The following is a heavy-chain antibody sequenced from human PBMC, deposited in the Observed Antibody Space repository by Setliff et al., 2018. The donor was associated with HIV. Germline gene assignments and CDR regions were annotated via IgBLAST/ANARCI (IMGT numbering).Heavy chain of an antibody. D-gene: IGHD5-12*01. V-gene: IGHV1-69*13. Sequence: SVKVSCKASGGSFRNNVINWVRQAPGQGLEWMGGIIPMFVDTANYAQKFQDRVTITADESTSTVYMELSSLRSEDTAIYYCARGSYSGYTLDQWGQGTLVTVSS. CDR2: IIPMFVDTA. CDR1: GGSFRNNV. J-gene: IGHJ4*02. CDR3: ARGSYSGYTLDQ.